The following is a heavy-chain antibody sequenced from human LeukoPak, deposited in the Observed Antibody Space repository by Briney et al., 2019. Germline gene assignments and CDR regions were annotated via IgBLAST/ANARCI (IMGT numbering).Heavy chain of an antibody. CDR3: AKDRQLWSSPNSFDV. J-gene: IGHJ3*01. CDR2: IPYDGSNK. V-gene: IGHV3-30*18. CDR1: GFTFSTYG. D-gene: IGHD5-18*01. Sequence: HPGGSLRLSCEVSGFTFSTYGMHWVRQAPGKGLEWLATIPYDGSNKYYTDSVKGRITISRDNSKNTLYLQMNSLRVEDTAVYYCAKDRQLWSSPNSFDVWGQGTMVIVSS.